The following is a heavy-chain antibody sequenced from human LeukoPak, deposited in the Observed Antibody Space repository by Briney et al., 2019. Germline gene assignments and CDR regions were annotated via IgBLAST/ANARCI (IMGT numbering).Heavy chain of an antibody. J-gene: IGHJ4*02. CDR2: ISGSGGST. V-gene: IGHV3-23*01. D-gene: IGHD5-12*01. CDR3: TKSRTAVATIRYFDY. Sequence: GGSLRLSCAASGFTFSSYAMSWVRQAPGKGLEWVSAISGSGGSTYYADSVKGRFTISRDNSKNTLYLQMNSLRAEDTAVYYCTKSRTAVATIRYFDYWGQGTLVTVSS. CDR1: GFTFSSYA.